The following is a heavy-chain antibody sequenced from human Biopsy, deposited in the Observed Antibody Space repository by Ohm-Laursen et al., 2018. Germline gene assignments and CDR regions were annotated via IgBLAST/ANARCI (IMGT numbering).Heavy chain of an antibody. CDR1: GGTFINYA. V-gene: IGHV1-69*13. CDR2: IIPMFGTA. J-gene: IGHJ4*02. Sequence: AASVKVSCKSSGGTFINYAISWVRQAPGQGLEWMGGIIPMFGTANYAQMFQGRVTISADESTSTSYMELSSLTTEDTAIYYCARGPHSGSHSCFDYWGRGTLVTVSS. CDR3: ARGPHSGSHSCFDY. D-gene: IGHD1-26*01.